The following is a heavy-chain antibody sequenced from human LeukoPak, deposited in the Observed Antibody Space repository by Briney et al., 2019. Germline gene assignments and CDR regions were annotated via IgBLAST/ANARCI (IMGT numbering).Heavy chain of an antibody. CDR1: GFTFSSYA. CDR3: AKGRAIAAAGFVDY. CDR2: ISGSGGST. J-gene: IGHJ4*02. V-gene: IGHV3-23*01. Sequence: GGSLRLSCAASGFTFSSYAMSWVRQAPGKGLEWVSAISGSGGSTYYADSVKGRFTISRDNSKNTLCLQMNSLRAEDTAVYYCAKGRAIAAAGFVDYWGQGTLVTVSS. D-gene: IGHD6-13*01.